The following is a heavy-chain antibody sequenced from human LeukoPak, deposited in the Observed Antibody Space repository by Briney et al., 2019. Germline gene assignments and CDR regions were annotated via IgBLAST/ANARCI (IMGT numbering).Heavy chain of an antibody. Sequence: SGTLSLTCTVSGGSISSGSYYWSWIRQPAGKGLEWIGRIYTSGSTNYNPSLKSRVTISVDTSKNQFSLKLSSVTAADTAVYYCARDLGYYYYYYYMDVWGKGTTVTVSS. CDR1: GGSISSGSYY. J-gene: IGHJ6*03. CDR3: ARDLGYYYYYYYMDV. V-gene: IGHV4-61*02. CDR2: IYTSGST.